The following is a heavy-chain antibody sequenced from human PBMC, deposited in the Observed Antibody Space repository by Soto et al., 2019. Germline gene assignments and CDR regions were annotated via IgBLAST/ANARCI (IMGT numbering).Heavy chain of an antibody. Sequence: SETLSLTCTVSGASVVNDGYYWSWIRQPPGKGLEWIGYISNSGRTNYNPSLKSRLAISMDMSKNQFSLNLNSVTVADTAVYFCASDVRGWSSRAFVYWGLRTLVTVSS. V-gene: IGHV4-61*08. D-gene: IGHD6-19*01. J-gene: IGHJ4*02. CDR2: ISNSGRT. CDR3: ASDVRGWSSRAFVY. CDR1: GASVVNDGYY.